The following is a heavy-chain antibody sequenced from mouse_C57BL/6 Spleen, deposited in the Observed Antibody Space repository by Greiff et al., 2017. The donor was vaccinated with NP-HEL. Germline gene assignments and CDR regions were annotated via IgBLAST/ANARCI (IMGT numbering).Heavy chain of an antibody. Sequence: QVQLQQPGAELVRPGSSVKLSCKASGYTFTSYWMHWVKQRPIQGLEWIGNIDPSDSETHYNQKFKDKGTLTVDKSSSTAYMQLSSLTSEDSAVDYCASGGTVVATGYFDVWGKGTTVTVSS. D-gene: IGHD1-1*01. CDR3: ASGGTVVATGYFDV. CDR2: IDPSDSET. CDR1: GYTFTSYW. J-gene: IGHJ1*03. V-gene: IGHV1-52*01.